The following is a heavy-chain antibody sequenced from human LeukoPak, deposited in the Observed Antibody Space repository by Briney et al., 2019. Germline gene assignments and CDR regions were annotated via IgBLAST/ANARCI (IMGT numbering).Heavy chain of an antibody. CDR2: MNPNSGNT. J-gene: IGHJ4*02. CDR3: AIDEYYYDSSGYYYGEDY. CDR1: GYTFTSYD. Sequence: EASVKVSCKASGYTFTSYDINWVRQATGQGLEWMGWMNPNSGNTGYAQKFQGRVTMTRNTSISTAYMGLSSLRSEDTAVYYCAIDEYYYDSSGYYYGEDYWGQGTLVTVSS. V-gene: IGHV1-8*01. D-gene: IGHD3-22*01.